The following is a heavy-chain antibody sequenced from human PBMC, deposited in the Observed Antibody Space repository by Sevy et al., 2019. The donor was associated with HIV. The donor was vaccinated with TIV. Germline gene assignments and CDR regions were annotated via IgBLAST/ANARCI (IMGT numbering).Heavy chain of an antibody. CDR2: IKSKSDGGTT. Sequence: GGSLRLSCAASGFTLSNAWMSWVRQAPGKGLEWVGRIKSKSDGGTTDYAAPVKGRFTISRDDSKNTLYVQMNSLKTEDTAVYYCTTDLIEFHGVSTADYWGQGTLVTVSS. CDR3: TTDLIEFHGVSTADY. CDR1: GFTLSNAW. V-gene: IGHV3-15*01. D-gene: IGHD4-17*01. J-gene: IGHJ4*02.